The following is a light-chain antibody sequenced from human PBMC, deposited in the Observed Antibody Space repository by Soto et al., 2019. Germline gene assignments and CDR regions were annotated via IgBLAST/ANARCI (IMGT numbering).Light chain of an antibody. Sequence: DIQMTQSPSSLSASVRDRVTITCRASQSISSYLNWYQQKPGKAPKLLIYDASNLETGVPSRFSGSGSGTDFTFTISSLQPEDIATYYCQQYDNLLITFGQGTRLEIK. CDR2: DAS. V-gene: IGKV1-33*01. J-gene: IGKJ5*01. CDR1: QSISSY. CDR3: QQYDNLLIT.